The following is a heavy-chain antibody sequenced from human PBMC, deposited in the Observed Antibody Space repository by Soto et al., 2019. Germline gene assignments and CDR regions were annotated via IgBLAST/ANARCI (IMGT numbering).Heavy chain of an antibody. CDR1: GGSISSYY. CDR2: IYYSGST. D-gene: IGHD3-22*01. CDR3: ARVSLDYYDSSGYSIPFDY. Sequence: SETLSLTCTVSGGSISSYYWSWMRKPPGKGLEWIGYIYYSGSTNYNPSLKSRVTISVDTSKNQFSLKLSSVTAADTAVYYCARVSLDYYDSSGYSIPFDYWGQGTLVTVSS. J-gene: IGHJ4*02. V-gene: IGHV4-59*01.